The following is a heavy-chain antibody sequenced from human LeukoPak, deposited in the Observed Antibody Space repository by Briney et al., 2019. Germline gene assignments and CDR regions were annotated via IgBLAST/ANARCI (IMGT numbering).Heavy chain of an antibody. CDR2: ISGSCGST. V-gene: IGHV3-23*01. CDR1: GFTFSSYA. J-gene: IGHJ4*02. D-gene: IGHD3-22*01. CDR3: AAPMFYYDSRWFDY. Sequence: PGGSLRLSCAASGFTFSSYAMSWVRQAPGKGLEWVSAISGSCGSTYYADSVKGRFTISRDNSKNTLYLQMNSLRAEDTAVYYCAAPMFYYDSRWFDYWGQGTLVTVSS.